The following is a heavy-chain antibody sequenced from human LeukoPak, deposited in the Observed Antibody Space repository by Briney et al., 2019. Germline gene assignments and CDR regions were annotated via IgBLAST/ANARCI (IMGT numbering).Heavy chain of an antibody. CDR2: IYHSGST. CDR1: GGSISSGGYY. D-gene: IGHD1-26*01. V-gene: IGHV4-30-2*01. J-gene: IGHJ4*02. Sequence: TTSETLSLTCTVSGGSISSGGYYWSWIRQPPGKGLEWIGYIYHSGSTYYNPSLKSRVTISVDRSKNQFSLKLSSVTAADTAVYYCANSGATTHGDYYFDYWGQGTLVTVSS. CDR3: ANSGATTHGDYYFDY.